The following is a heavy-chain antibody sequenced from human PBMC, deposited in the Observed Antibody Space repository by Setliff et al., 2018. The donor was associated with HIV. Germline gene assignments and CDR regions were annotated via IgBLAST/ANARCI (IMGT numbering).Heavy chain of an antibody. D-gene: IGHD3-9*01. V-gene: IGHV4-4*02. Sequence: SETLSLTCAVSGGSISTSNWWTWVRQPPGKGLEWIGEIYHSGSTNYNPSLKSRVTLSVDKSKNQFSLKLSSVTAADTAVYYCAREDWRRDYLDYWGQGTLVTVPQ. CDR3: AREDWRRDYLDY. J-gene: IGHJ4*02. CDR1: GGSISTSNW. CDR2: IYHSGST.